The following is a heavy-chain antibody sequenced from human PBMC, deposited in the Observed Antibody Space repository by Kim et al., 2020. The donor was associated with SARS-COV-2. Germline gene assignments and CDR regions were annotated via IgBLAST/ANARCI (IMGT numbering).Heavy chain of an antibody. J-gene: IGHJ4*02. D-gene: IGHD3-16*01. CDR2: IDPSDSYT. CDR3: ARLEVVWDENDY. CDR1: GYSFTSYW. Sequence: GESLKISCKGSGYSFTSYWISWVRQMPGKGLEWMGRIDPSDSYTNYSPSFQGHVTIPADKSISTAYLQWSSLKASDTAMYYCARLEVVWDENDYWGQGTLVTVSS. V-gene: IGHV5-10-1*01.